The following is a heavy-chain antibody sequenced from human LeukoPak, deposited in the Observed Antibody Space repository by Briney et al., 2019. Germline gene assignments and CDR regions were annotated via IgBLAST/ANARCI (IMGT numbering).Heavy chain of an antibody. Sequence: GGSLRLSCVASGFTFSSYWMSWVRQAPGKGLEWVSGISSSGGSTYYADSVKGRFTISRDNSKNTVCLQMNSLRAEDTAVYYCAKNGYYNSGSYFDYWGQGTLVTVSS. CDR3: AKNGYYNSGSYFDY. D-gene: IGHD3-10*01. J-gene: IGHJ4*02. CDR1: GFTFSSYW. CDR2: ISSSGGST. V-gene: IGHV3-23*01.